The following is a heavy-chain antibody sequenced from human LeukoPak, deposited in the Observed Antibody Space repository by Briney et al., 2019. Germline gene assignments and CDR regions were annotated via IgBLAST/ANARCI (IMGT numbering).Heavy chain of an antibody. D-gene: IGHD3-22*01. Sequence: PGGSLRLSCAASGFTFDDYAMHWVRQAPGKGLEWVSAISWNSGSIGYADSVKGRFTISRDNAKNSLYLQMNSLRAEDTALYYCAKAYYYDSSGYSSRFDYWGQGTLVTVSS. CDR2: ISWNSGSI. J-gene: IGHJ4*02. V-gene: IGHV3-9*01. CDR3: AKAYYYDSSGYSSRFDY. CDR1: GFTFDDYA.